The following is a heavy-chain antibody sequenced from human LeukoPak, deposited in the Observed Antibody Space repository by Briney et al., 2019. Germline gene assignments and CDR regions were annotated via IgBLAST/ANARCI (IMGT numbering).Heavy chain of an antibody. CDR3: ARNRYGSSLDAFDV. V-gene: IGHV3-21*01. CDR2: ISSCSTYI. J-gene: IGHJ3*01. Sequence: GGSLRLSCAASGFTFSSYSMSWVRQAPGKGLEWVSSISSCSTYIYYGDSVKGRFTISRDNAKNSLHLQMNSLRAEDTAVYYCARNRYGSSLDAFDVWGQGTVVTVSS. CDR1: GFTFSSYS. D-gene: IGHD6-13*01.